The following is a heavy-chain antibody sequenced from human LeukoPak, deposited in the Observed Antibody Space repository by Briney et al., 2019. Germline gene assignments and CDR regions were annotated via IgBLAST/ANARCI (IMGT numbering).Heavy chain of an antibody. CDR3: ARESPVTTSPPGDY. Sequence: GASVKVSCKASGGALSSYAITWVRQAPGQGLEWMGGIIPIFGTTNYAQKFQGRVTITADESTSTAYMELSSLRSEDTAVYYCARESPVTTSPPGDYWGQGTLVTVSS. CDR1: GGALSSYA. V-gene: IGHV1-69*13. D-gene: IGHD4-17*01. CDR2: IIPIFGTT. J-gene: IGHJ4*02.